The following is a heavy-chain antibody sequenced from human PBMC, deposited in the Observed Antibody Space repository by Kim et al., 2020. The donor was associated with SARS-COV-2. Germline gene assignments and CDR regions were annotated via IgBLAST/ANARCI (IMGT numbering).Heavy chain of an antibody. CDR1: GFTFSSYS. D-gene: IGHD3-9*01. CDR3: ARHNDVLTGLYGY. J-gene: IGHJ1*01. V-gene: IGHV3-21*01. Sequence: GGSLRLSCAASGFTFSSYSMNWVRQAPGKGLEWVSAISSDSKYIYYGDSVRRRFTTSRDNAKNSLFLQMNSLAAEDTAVYYCARHNDVLTGLYGYWGQGTLLTVSP. CDR2: ISSDSKYI.